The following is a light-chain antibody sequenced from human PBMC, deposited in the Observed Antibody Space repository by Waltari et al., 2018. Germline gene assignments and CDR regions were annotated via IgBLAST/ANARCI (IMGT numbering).Light chain of an antibody. CDR1: QSVWNTY. Sequence: IVLTQSPAILSLSPGETATPSCEASQSVWNTYLAWYQHKPGQAPRLLIYDGSARATGTPDRFSGSGAATQFTLTISRLEPEDFALYYCQQYHSSLYTFGQGTRLEMK. CDR2: DGS. V-gene: IGKV3D-20*01. J-gene: IGKJ2*01. CDR3: QQYHSSLYT.